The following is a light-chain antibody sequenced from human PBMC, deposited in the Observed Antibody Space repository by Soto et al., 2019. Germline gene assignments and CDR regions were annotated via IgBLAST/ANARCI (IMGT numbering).Light chain of an antibody. Sequence: QMTPSPSSLSASVGDRVTITCRASQRISSYLNWYQQKPGKAPKLLIYAASSLQSGVPSRFSGSGSGTDFTLTISSLQPEDFATYYCQQSYSNPPTFRQGTRLDIK. CDR3: QQSYSNPPT. CDR2: AAS. J-gene: IGKJ5*01. V-gene: IGKV1-39*01. CDR1: QRISSY.